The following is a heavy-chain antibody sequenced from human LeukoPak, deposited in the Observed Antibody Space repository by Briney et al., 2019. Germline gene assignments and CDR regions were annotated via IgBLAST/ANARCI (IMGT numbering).Heavy chain of an antibody. D-gene: IGHD3-22*01. CDR3: ARATYDSSGYYLDY. J-gene: IGHJ4*02. V-gene: IGHV1-3*01. CDR1: GYTFTNYA. CDR2: INAGNGNT. Sequence: GASVEVSCKASGYTFTNYAMHWVRQAPGQRFEWMGWINAGNGNTKYSQKFQGRVTITRDTSASTAYMELSSLRSEDTAVYYCARATYDSSGYYLDYWGQGTLVTVSS.